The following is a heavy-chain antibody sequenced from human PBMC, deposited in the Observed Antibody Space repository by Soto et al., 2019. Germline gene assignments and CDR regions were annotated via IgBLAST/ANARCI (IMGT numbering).Heavy chain of an antibody. CDR1: GGSISTSYY. CDR3: AGRLLWFGELSGWFDP. CDR2: INHSGST. D-gene: IGHD3-10*01. Sequence: SETLSLTCTVSGGSISTSYYWGWIRQPPGKGLEWIGEINHSGSTNYNPSLKSRVTISVDTSKNQFSLKLSSVTAADTAVYYCAGRLLWFGELSGWFDPWGQGTLVTVSS. V-gene: IGHV4-34*01. J-gene: IGHJ5*02.